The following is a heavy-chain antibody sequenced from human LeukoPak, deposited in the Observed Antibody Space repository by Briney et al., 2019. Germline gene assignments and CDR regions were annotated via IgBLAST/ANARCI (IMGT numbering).Heavy chain of an antibody. Sequence: ASVKVSCKASGYNFTSYGISWVRQAPGQGLEWMGWISAYNGNTNYAQKLQGRLSMTTDTSTSTAYMELRSLRSDDTAVHYCAVGPSIAVAGRASYSWGQGTLVTVSS. CDR1: GYNFTSYG. CDR2: ISAYNGNT. V-gene: IGHV1-18*01. D-gene: IGHD6-19*01. CDR3: AVGPSIAVAGRASYS. J-gene: IGHJ4*02.